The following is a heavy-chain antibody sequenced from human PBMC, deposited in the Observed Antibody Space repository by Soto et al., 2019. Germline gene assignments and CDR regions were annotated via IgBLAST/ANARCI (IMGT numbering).Heavy chain of an antibody. D-gene: IGHD2-15*01. J-gene: IGHJ4*02. CDR3: ARADPDASVGY. CDR2: ISYSGST. Sequence: SSETLSLTCTVSGGSVTSGSYYWSWLRQSPGRGLEWIGYISYSGSTYYNPSLKSRVAISADTSKNQFSLRMNSMIAADTAVYYCARADPDASVGYWGQGTLVTVSS. CDR1: GGSVTSGSYY. V-gene: IGHV4-61*01.